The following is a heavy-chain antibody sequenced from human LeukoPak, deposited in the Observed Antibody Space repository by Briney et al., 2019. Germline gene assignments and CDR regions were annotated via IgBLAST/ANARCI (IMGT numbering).Heavy chain of an antibody. Sequence: PGGSLRLSCAASGFSFSTYWMSWVRQAPGKGLEWVGNIKEDGSEKNYVDSVKGRFTISRDNAKNSLYLQMNSLRVGDTAVYYCARGGWRDYWGQGTLVTVSS. J-gene: IGHJ4*02. CDR1: GFSFSTYW. V-gene: IGHV3-7*01. CDR2: IKEDGSEK. D-gene: IGHD6-19*01. CDR3: ARGGWRDY.